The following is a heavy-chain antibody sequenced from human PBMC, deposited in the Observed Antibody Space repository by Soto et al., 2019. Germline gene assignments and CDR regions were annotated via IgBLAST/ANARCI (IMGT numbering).Heavy chain of an antibody. D-gene: IGHD1-26*01. V-gene: IGHV3-15*05. J-gene: IGHJ4*02. CDR1: GFSFRTTW. Sequence: EVQLVESGGGLVKPGGSLRLSCAASGFSFRTTWMAWVRQAPGKGLEWVGRIKSKSAGETTDYADPVKGRFTISRDDSKDTLYLLMDSLETGDTAVYYCSTGSPFSGRVFDYWGQGTRVTVSS. CDR2: IKSKSAGETT. CDR3: STGSPFSGRVFDY.